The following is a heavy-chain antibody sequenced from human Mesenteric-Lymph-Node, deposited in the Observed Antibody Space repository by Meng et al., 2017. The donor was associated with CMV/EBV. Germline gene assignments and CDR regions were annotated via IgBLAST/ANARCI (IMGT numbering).Heavy chain of an antibody. CDR1: GYTFTSYG. CDR3: ARGSYYYDASGYYSDYLDY. V-gene: IGHV1-18*01. D-gene: IGHD3-22*01. CDR2: ISTYNGDT. Sequence: ASVKVSCKASGYTFTSYGISWVRQAPGQGLEWMGWISTYNGDTNYAQRLQGRVTMTTDTSTRTAYLELRSLSSDDTAMYYCARGSYYYDASGYYSDYLDYWGQGTLVTVSS. J-gene: IGHJ4*02.